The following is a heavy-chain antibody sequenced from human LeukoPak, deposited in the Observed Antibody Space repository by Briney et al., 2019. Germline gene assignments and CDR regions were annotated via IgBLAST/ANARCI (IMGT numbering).Heavy chain of an antibody. D-gene: IGHD3-10*01. V-gene: IGHV1-69*04. CDR3: ARRYYYGSGSYYNFDY. Sequence: GASVKVSCKASGGTFSSYAISWVRQAPGQGLEWMGRIIPILGIANYAQKFQGRVTITRDTSASTAYMELSSLRSEDTAVYYCARRYYYGSGSYYNFDYWGQGTLVTVSS. J-gene: IGHJ4*02. CDR1: GGTFSSYA. CDR2: IIPILGIA.